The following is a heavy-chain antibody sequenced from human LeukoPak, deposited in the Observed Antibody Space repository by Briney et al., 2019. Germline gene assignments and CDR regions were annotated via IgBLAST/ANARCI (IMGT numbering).Heavy chain of an antibody. CDR3: TRTGSSGWYSLDYFDY. CDR1: GFTFGDYA. D-gene: IGHD6-19*01. J-gene: IGHJ4*02. Sequence: PGGSLRLSCTTSGFTFGDYAMTWVRQAPGKGLEWVSFIRSKANGRTTEYAASVKGRFTISRDDSKSIAYLQMNSLKTEDTAVYYCTRTGSSGWYSLDYFDYWGQGTLVTVSS. CDR2: IRSKANGRTT. V-gene: IGHV3-49*04.